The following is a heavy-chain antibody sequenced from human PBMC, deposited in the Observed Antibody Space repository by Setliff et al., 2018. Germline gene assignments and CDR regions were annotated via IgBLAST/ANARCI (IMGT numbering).Heavy chain of an antibody. Sequence: ASVKVSCKASGYTFTGYYIHWVRQAPGQGLEYMGWINPNSGGTNYAPKFQGRVTMTRDTSISTVYMEVSRLRSDDTAVYYCARTPPNRGLSNGWYVDYWGQGALVTVSS. D-gene: IGHD6-19*01. CDR2: INPNSGGT. V-gene: IGHV1-2*02. CDR1: GYTFTGYY. J-gene: IGHJ4*02. CDR3: ARTPPNRGLSNGWYVDY.